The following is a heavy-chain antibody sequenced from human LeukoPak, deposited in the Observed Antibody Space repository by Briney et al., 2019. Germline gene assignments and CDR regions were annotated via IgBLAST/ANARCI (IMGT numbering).Heavy chain of an antibody. CDR3: ARALHLELHYYFDY. V-gene: IGHV1-69*13. J-gene: IGHJ4*02. D-gene: IGHD1-1*01. CDR2: IIPIFGTA. Sequence: ASVKVSCKASGGTFNNYIISWVRQAPGQGLEWMGGIIPIFGTANYAQKFQGRITITADESTSTAYMELSSLRSEDTAVYYCARALHLELHYYFDYWGQGALVIVSS. CDR1: GGTFNNYI.